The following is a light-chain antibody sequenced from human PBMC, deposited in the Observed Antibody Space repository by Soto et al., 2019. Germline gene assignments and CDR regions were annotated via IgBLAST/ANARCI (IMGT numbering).Light chain of an antibody. CDR1: RSIGNY. CDR2: LTS. J-gene: IGKJ2*01. CDR3: QQSYSTPYS. Sequence: DIQMTQSPSSLSASVGGRVTITCRASRSIGNYLNWYQQKPESAPKLLIYLTSSLQSGVPSRFSGSGSGTDFTLTISSLQPEDFATYYCQQSYSTPYSFGQGTKADIK. V-gene: IGKV1-39*01.